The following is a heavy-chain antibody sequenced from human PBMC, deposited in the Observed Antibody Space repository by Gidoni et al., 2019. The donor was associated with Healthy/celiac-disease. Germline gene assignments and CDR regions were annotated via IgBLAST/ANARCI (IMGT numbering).Heavy chain of an antibody. V-gene: IGHV3-23*01. CDR2: ISGSGGST. CDR1: GFTFSSYA. Sequence: EVQLLESGGGLVQPGGSLRLSCAASGFTFSSYAMRWVRQAPGKGLEWGSAISGSGGSTYYADSVKGRFTISRDNSKNTLYLQMNSLRAEDTAVYYCAKDFMITFGGVIATPFDYWGQGTLVTVSS. CDR3: AKDFMITFGGVIATPFDY. D-gene: IGHD3-16*02. J-gene: IGHJ4*02.